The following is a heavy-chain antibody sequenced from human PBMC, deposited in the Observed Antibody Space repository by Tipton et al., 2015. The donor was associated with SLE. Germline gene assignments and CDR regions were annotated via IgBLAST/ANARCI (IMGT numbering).Heavy chain of an antibody. CDR2: IGWDGTKT. CDR3: GRAQGYCSGGVCSHIDS. CDR1: GFTFDDYG. V-gene: IGHV3-20*04. Sequence: SLRLSCAASGFTFDDYGMRWVRQGPGQAPEWVAGIGWDGTKTGYADSLKGRVTISRDNPKNSLYLQMNRLRVEDTALYYCGRAQGYCSGGVCSHIDSWGQGTLVTVSS. D-gene: IGHD2-8*02. J-gene: IGHJ4*02.